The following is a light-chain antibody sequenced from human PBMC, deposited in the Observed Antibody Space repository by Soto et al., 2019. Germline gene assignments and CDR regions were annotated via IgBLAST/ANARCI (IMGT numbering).Light chain of an antibody. V-gene: IGKV3-15*01. Sequence: EIVITQSPSTLSVSPGERSTLSCMASQSFSSNLAWYQQKPGQAPRLLIYGASTRATGIPARFSGSGSGTEFTLTISSLQSEDFAVYYCQQYNNWPQTFGQGTKVDIK. CDR1: QSFSSN. CDR2: GAS. CDR3: QQYNNWPQT. J-gene: IGKJ1*01.